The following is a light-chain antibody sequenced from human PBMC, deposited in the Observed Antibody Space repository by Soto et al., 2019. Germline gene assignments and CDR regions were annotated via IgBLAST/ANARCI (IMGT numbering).Light chain of an antibody. CDR1: SSDVGNYNY. CDR2: NVN. V-gene: IGLV2-14*04. J-gene: IGLJ1*01. Sequence: GSPWEVVAIFCTRNSSDVGNYNYVSWYQQHPGEVPKLIIFNVNNRPSGVSNRFSGSKSGNTASLTISGLQAEDEADYYCSSFTSSTTYVFGTGTKVTVL. CDR3: SSFTSSTTYV.